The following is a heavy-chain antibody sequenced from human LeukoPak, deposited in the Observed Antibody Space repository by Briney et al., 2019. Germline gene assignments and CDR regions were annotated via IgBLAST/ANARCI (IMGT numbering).Heavy chain of an antibody. J-gene: IGHJ4*02. Sequence: GGSLALSCAASRFTVSSIYMSWVRQAPGKGLEWVSVIYSGGSTYYADSVKGRFTISRDNSKNTLYLQMSSLRVEDTAIYYCVKSLAARNRGPDYWGQGTLVTVSS. CDR3: VKSLAARNRGPDY. CDR1: RFTVSSIY. V-gene: IGHV3-53*05. CDR2: IYSGGST. D-gene: IGHD6-13*01.